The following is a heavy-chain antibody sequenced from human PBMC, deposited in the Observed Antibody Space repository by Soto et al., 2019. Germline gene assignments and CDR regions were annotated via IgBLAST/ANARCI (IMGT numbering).Heavy chain of an antibody. CDR1: GCTFSSYT. CDR2: MIPNRGNT. V-gene: IGHV1-8*03. Sequence: ASVKVSCKASGCTFSSYTISWVRQAPGQGLEWMGRMIPNRGNTSYAQKFQGRVTITTNNSISTAYMELSSLRSEDTAVYYCARGEARALDAFDIWGQGTMVTVSS. CDR3: ARGEARALDAFDI. J-gene: IGHJ3*02.